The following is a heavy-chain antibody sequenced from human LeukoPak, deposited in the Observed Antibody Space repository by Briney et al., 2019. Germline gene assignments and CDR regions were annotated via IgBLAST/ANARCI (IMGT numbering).Heavy chain of an antibody. J-gene: IGHJ4*02. Sequence: GGSLRLSCVASRFTFGSYWMHWVRQAPGKGPAWVSRISGDGGTYYADSVKGRFTISRDNAKNTLYLQMNSLRAEDTAVYYCARDLVSGSGSYGHWGQGTLVTVSS. CDR2: ISGDGGT. V-gene: IGHV3-74*01. D-gene: IGHD3-10*01. CDR3: ARDLVSGSGSYGH. CDR1: RFTFGSYW.